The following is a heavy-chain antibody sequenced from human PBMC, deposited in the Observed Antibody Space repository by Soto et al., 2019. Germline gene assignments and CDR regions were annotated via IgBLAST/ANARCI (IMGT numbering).Heavy chain of an antibody. Sequence: PSETLSLTCTVYGGYFSGYDWSWIRKPPGKGLEWIGDIYHSGSTYYNPSLKSRVTISVDTSKNQFSLKLSSVTAADTAVYYCARAVCSGGSCYDFHDYYYMDVWGKGTTVTVSS. CDR1: GGYFSGYD. CDR3: ARAVCSGGSCYDFHDYYYMDV. J-gene: IGHJ6*03. V-gene: IGHV4-34*09. CDR2: IYHSGST. D-gene: IGHD2-15*01.